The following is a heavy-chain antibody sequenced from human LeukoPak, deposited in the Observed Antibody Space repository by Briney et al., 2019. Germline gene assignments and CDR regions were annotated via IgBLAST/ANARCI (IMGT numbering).Heavy chain of an antibody. CDR1: GFTFSSYS. D-gene: IGHD2-2*01. V-gene: IGHV3-21*01. CDR3: ARSTNIVVVPAAIY. Sequence: GGSLRLSCAASGFTFSSYSMNWVRQAPGKGLEWVSSISSSSSYIYYADSVKGRFTISRDNAKNSLYLQMNSLRAEDTAMYYCARSTNIVVVPAAIYWGQGTLVTVSS. J-gene: IGHJ4*02. CDR2: ISSSSSYI.